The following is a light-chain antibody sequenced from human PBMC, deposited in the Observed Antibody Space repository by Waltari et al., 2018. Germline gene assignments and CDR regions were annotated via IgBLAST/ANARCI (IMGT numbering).Light chain of an antibody. J-gene: IGKJ1*01. V-gene: IGKV3-11*01. CDR3: QQRRYWPGT. Sequence: EIVLTQSPATLSLSPGDRATLSCWASQSISTSLGWYQQKPGQAPRLLIYDASKRAAGVPARFSGSGSVTDFTLIISSLEPEDFAVYYCQQRRYWPGTFGQGTKVEVK. CDR1: QSISTS. CDR2: DAS.